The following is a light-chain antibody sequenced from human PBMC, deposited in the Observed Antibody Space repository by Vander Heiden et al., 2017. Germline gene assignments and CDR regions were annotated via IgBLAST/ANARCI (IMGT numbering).Light chain of an antibody. CDR2: AAS. CDR3: QQCYSTPIT. Sequence: DIQMTQSPSSLSASVGDRATINCRASQSISSYLNWYQQKPGKAPKVLIYAASSLQSGVPSRFSGSGSGTDFTLTISSLQPEDFAAYYCQQCYSTPITFGGGTKVEIK. V-gene: IGKV1-39*01. CDR1: QSISSY. J-gene: IGKJ4*01.